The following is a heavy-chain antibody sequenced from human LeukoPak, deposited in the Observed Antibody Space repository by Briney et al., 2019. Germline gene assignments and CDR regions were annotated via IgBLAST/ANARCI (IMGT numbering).Heavy chain of an antibody. CDR2: LDGSGGSI. V-gene: IGHV3-23*01. J-gene: IGHJ3*01. D-gene: IGHD3-9*01. CDR3: AKDSPILTV. Sequence: PGGSLRLSCAASGFSFGTHGMSWVRQGPGKGLGWVSALDGSGGSIYYADSVKGRFTISRDNSKNTLFLQMNSLRAEDTAVYYCAKDSPILTVWGQGTMVTVSS. CDR1: GFSFGTHG.